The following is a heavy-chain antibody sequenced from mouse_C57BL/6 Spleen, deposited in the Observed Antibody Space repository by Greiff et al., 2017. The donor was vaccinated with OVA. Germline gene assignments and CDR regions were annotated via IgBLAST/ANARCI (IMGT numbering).Heavy chain of an antibody. CDR3: ARYSNYHYYAMDY. CDR2: ISYDGSN. CDR1: GYSITSGYY. V-gene: IGHV3-6*01. J-gene: IGHJ4*01. D-gene: IGHD2-5*01. Sequence: ESGPGLVKPSQSLSLTCSVTGYSITSGYYWNWIRQFPGNKLEWMGYISYDGSNNYNPSLKNRISITRDTSKNQFFLKLNSVTTEDTATYYCARYSNYHYYAMDYWGQGTSVTVSS.